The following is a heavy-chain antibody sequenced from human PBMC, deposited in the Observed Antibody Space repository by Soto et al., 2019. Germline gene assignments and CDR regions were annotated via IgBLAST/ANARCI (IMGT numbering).Heavy chain of an antibody. D-gene: IGHD3-22*01. CDR2: ISGSGGTT. Sequence: PGGSLRLSCPASGFTFSSYAMTWVRQAPGKGLEWVSGISGSGGTTYYADSVKGRFTISRDNSRNTLFLQMNSLRAEDTAVYYCARDYYKYYDSSGYYRSPAYWGQGTLVTSPQ. CDR3: ARDYYKYYDSSGYYRSPAY. V-gene: IGHV3-23*01. J-gene: IGHJ4*02. CDR1: GFTFSSYA.